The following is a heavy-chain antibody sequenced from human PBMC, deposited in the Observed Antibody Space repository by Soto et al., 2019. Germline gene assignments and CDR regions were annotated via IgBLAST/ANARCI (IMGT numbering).Heavy chain of an antibody. J-gene: IGHJ6*02. CDR3: AREGLAMGYYYYGMDV. CDR2: ISSSSSYI. Sequence: EVQLVESGGGLVKPGGSLRLSCAASGFTFSSYSMNWVRQAPGKGLEWVSSISSSSSYIYYADSVKGRFTISRDNAKNSLYLQMNSLRAEDTAVYYCAREGLAMGYYYYGMDVWGQGTTVTVSS. CDR1: GFTFSSYS. D-gene: IGHD5-18*01. V-gene: IGHV3-21*01.